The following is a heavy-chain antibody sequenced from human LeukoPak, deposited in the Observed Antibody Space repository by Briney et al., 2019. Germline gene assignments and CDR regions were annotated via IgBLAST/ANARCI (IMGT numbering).Heavy chain of an antibody. CDR2: ISGSGGST. J-gene: IGHJ3*02. V-gene: IGHV3-23*01. CDR3: AKSPGSTGAFDI. D-gene: IGHD2-2*01. Sequence: GGSLRLSCAASGFTFSSYAMSWVRQAPGKGLEWVSAISGSGGSTYYADSVKGRFTISRDNSKNTLYLQMSSLRAEDTAVYYCAKSPGSTGAFDIWGQGTMVTVSS. CDR1: GFTFSSYA.